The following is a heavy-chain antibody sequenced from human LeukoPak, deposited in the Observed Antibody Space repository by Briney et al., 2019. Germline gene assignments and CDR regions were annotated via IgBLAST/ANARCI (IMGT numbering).Heavy chain of an antibody. V-gene: IGHV3-21*01. CDR1: GFTFSSYY. D-gene: IGHD1-7*01. Sequence: PGGSLRLSCAGSGFTFSSYYMNWVRQAPGKGLEWVSSISSSSYIYYADSVKGRFTISRDNAKNSLYLQMNSLRAEDTAVYYCARRLELGYFDYWGQGTLVTVSS. CDR2: ISSSSYI. J-gene: IGHJ4*02. CDR3: ARRLELGYFDY.